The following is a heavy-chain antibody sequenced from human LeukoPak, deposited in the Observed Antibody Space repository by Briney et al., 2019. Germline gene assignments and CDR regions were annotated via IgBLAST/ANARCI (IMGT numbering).Heavy chain of an antibody. D-gene: IGHD2-8*01. J-gene: IGHJ4*02. V-gene: IGHV1-69*13. Sequence: SVKVSCKASGGTFSSYAISWVRQAPGQGLEWMGGIIPIFGTANYAQKFQGRVTITADESTSTAYMELSSLRSEDAAVYYCAGSSYCTNGVCYLDYWGQGTLVTVSS. CDR1: GGTFSSYA. CDR2: IIPIFGTA. CDR3: AGSSYCTNGVCYLDY.